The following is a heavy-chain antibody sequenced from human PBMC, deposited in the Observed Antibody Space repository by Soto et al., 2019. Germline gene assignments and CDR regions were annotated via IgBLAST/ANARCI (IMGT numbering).Heavy chain of an antibody. CDR2: IGPDSGDI. CDR1: GYTFTGFY. CDR3: ATVGYNYYYGMDV. V-gene: IGHV1-2*02. D-gene: IGHD1-26*01. J-gene: IGHJ6*02. Sequence: ASVKVSCKASGYTFTGFYIHWVRQAPGQGLEWMGWIGPDSGDIKYAQKFQGRVTVTRDTSSSTAYLDLNRLRSDDTAVYYCATVGYNYYYGMDVWGHGTTVTVSS.